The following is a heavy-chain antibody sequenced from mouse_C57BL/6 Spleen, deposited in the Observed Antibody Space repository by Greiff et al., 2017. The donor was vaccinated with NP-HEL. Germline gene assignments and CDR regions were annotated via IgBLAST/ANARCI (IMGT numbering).Heavy chain of an antibody. CDR2: INPGSGGT. D-gene: IGHD1-1*01. CDR1: GYAFTNYL. CDR3: ARQDYYGSSLRAMDY. J-gene: IGHJ4*01. Sequence: VQLQQSGAELVRPGTSVKVSCKASGYAFTNYLIAWVKQRPGQGLEWIGVINPGSGGTNYNEQFKGKATLTADKSSSTAYMQLSSLTSEDSAVYFCARQDYYGSSLRAMDYWGQGTSVTVSS. V-gene: IGHV1-54*01.